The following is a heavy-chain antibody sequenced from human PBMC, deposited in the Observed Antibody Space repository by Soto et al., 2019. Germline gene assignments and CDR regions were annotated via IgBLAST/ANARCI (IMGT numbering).Heavy chain of an antibody. D-gene: IGHD3-16*01. CDR1: GASISSYH. J-gene: IGHJ6*03. CDR2: IYYSGSA. CDR3: AAAVPAEYVFPYYYMDV. Sequence: QVQLQESGPGLVKPSETLSLTCTVSGASISSYHWSWIRQTPGQGLEWIGYIYYSGSANYNPSLKSRVTFSVGTSKNQVYLKLSSVTAADTGVYYCAAAVPAEYVFPYYYMDVWGKGTTVTVSS. V-gene: IGHV4-59*01.